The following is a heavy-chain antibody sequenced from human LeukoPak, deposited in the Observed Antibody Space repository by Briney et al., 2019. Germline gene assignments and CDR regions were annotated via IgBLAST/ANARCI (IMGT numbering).Heavy chain of an antibody. CDR3: AREYYDILTGYYMASRGYYFDY. J-gene: IGHJ4*02. CDR1: GFTFSSYS. V-gene: IGHV3-21*01. CDR2: ITSSSSYI. Sequence: GGSLRLSCAASGFTFSSYSMNWVRQAPGKGLERVPSITSSSSYIYYADSVKGRFTISRDNAKNSLYLQMNSLRAEDTAVYYCAREYYDILTGYYMASRGYYFDYWGQGTLVTVSS. D-gene: IGHD3-9*01.